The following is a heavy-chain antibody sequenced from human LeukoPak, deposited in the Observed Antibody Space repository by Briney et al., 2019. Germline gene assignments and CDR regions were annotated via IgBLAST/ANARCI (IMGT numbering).Heavy chain of an antibody. J-gene: IGHJ6*02. V-gene: IGHV5-51*01. CDR1: GYSFTSYW. CDR2: IYPGDSDT. Sequence: GESLKISCKGSGYSFTSYWIGWVRQMPGKGLEWMGIIYPGDSDTRYSPSFQGQVTISADKSISTAYLQWSSLKASDTAMYYCARQYYDFWSGYYTGRGMDVWGQGTTVTVSS. D-gene: IGHD3-3*01. CDR3: ARQYYDFWSGYYTGRGMDV.